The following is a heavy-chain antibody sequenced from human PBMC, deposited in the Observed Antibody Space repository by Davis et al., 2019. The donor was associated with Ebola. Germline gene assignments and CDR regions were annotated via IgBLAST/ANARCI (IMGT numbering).Heavy chain of an antibody. D-gene: IGHD3-16*02. J-gene: IGHJ4*02. Sequence: LRLSCAVYGGSFSGYYWSWIRQPPGKGLKWIGEINHSGSTNYNPSLKSRFTISVDTSKNQFYLKLSSVTAADTAVYYCARGRDYSWGSYRFGYWGQGTLVTVSS. CDR3: ARGRDYSWGSYRFGY. CDR2: INHSGST. CDR1: GGSFSGYY. V-gene: IGHV4-34*01.